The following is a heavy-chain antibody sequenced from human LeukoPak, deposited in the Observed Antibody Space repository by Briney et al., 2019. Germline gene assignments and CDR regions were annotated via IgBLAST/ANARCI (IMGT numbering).Heavy chain of an antibody. D-gene: IGHD3-22*01. J-gene: IGHJ5*02. Sequence: ASVKVSCKASGYTFTSYYMHWVRQAPGQGLEWMGIINPSGGSTSYAQKFQGRVTMTRDTSTSTVYMELSSLRSEDTAVYYCARAAITMIVVEGSNWFDPWGQGTLVTVSS. CDR1: GYTFTSYY. V-gene: IGHV1-46*01. CDR2: INPSGGST. CDR3: ARAAITMIVVEGSNWFDP.